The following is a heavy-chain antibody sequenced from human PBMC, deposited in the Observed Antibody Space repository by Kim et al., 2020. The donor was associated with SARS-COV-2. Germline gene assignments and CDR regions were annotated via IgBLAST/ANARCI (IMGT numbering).Heavy chain of an antibody. CDR2: IYSGGNT. V-gene: IGHV3-53*01. Sequence: GGSLRHSCAASGFTISSNYMSWVRQAPGKGLEWVSVIYSGGNTYHADSVKGRFIISRDNSKNTLYLQMNSLRAEDTAVYYCARDRRLDGYNSPFDYWGHGTLVTVSS. CDR3: ARDRRLDGYNSPFDY. D-gene: IGHD5-12*01. J-gene: IGHJ4*01. CDR1: GFTISSNY.